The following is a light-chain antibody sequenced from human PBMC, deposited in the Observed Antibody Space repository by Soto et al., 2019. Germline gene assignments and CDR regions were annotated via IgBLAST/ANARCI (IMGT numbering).Light chain of an antibody. CDR3: SSYTSSTTVI. CDR2: EVS. CDR1: YSDVGGYNY. Sequence: QSALTQPASVSGSPRQSITISCTGTYSDVGGYNYVSWYQQHPGKAPRLIIFEVSDRPSGVSNRFSGSKSGNTASLTISGLQPDDEAYYYCSSYTSSTTVIFGGGTKVTVL. J-gene: IGLJ2*01. V-gene: IGLV2-14*01.